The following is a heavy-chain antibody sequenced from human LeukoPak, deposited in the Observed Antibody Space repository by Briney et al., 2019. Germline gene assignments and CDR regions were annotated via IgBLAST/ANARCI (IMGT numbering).Heavy chain of an antibody. D-gene: IGHD3-22*01. J-gene: IGHJ3*02. CDR3: ATDSWSRDAFDI. V-gene: IGHV4-39*07. Sequence: KPSETLSLTCTVSGGSISSSSLYWGWIRQPPGKGLEWIGSIYYSGRTYYNPSLKSRVTISIDTSKNQFSLKLSSVTAADTAVYYCATDSWSRDAFDIWGQGTMVTVSS. CDR2: IYYSGRT. CDR1: GGSISSSSLY.